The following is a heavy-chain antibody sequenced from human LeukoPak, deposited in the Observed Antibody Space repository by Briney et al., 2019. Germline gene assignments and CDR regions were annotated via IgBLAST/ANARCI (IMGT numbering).Heavy chain of an antibody. CDR2: ISYDGSNK. CDR3: ARDPGDYVRQLGQRFDY. V-gene: IGHV3-30*04. Sequence: GGSLRLSCAGSGFTFSSYAMHWVRQAPGKGLEGGAVISYDGSNKYYADSVKGRFTISRDNSKNTLYLQMNSLRAEDTAVYYCARDPGDYVRQLGQRFDYWGQGTLVTVSS. J-gene: IGHJ4*02. D-gene: IGHD4-17*01. CDR1: GFTFSSYA.